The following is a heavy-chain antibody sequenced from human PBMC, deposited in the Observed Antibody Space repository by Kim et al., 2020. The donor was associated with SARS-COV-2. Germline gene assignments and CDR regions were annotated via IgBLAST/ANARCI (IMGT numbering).Heavy chain of an antibody. J-gene: IGHJ4*02. V-gene: IGHV3-33*06. Sequence: GGSLRLSCAASGFTFSSYGMHWVRQAPGKGLEWVEVIWYDGSNKYYADSVKGRFTISRDNSKNTLYLQMNSLRAEDTAVYYCAKESYSSSEFDYWGQGTLVTVSS. CDR3: AKESYSSSEFDY. CDR2: IWYDGSNK. CDR1: GFTFSSYG. D-gene: IGHD6-13*01.